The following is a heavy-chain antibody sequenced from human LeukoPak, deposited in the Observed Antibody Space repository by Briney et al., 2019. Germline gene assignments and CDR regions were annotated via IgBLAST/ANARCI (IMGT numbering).Heavy chain of an antibody. J-gene: IGHJ4*02. V-gene: IGHV3-30*03. D-gene: IGHD1-1*01. CDR1: GFTFTSYS. Sequence: PGGSLRLSCAASGFTFTSYSMNWVRQAPGKGLEWVAVISYDGSNRYYADSVKGRFTISRDNSKNTLYLQMNSLRAEDTAVYYCARGGGKRPFDYWGQGTLVSVSS. CDR3: ARGGGKRPFDY. CDR2: ISYDGSNR.